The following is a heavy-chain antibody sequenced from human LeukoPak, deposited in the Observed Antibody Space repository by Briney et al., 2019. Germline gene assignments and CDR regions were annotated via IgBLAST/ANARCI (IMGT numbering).Heavy chain of an antibody. D-gene: IGHD6-13*01. J-gene: IGHJ4*02. CDR3: ARDRGQQLPFNY. CDR1: GFTFSSYW. CDR2: IKQDGNEK. V-gene: IGHV3-7*01. Sequence: PGGSLRLSCAASGFTFSSYWMSWVRQAPGKGLEWVANIKQDGNEKYYVDSVEGRFTISRDNAKNSLYLQMNSLRAEDTAVYYCARDRGQQLPFNYRGQGTLVTVSS.